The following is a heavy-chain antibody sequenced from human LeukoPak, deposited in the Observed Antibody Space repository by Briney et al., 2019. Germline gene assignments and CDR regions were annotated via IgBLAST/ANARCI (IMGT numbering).Heavy chain of an antibody. CDR1: GVSISTYY. J-gene: IGHJ4*02. CDR3: ARAAGRYSSGWYYFDY. D-gene: IGHD6-19*01. CDR2: IYRRGST. V-gene: IGHV4-4*07. Sequence: SETLSLTCTVSGVSISTYYWSWIRQPAGKGLGWIGRIYRRGSTNYNPSLTSRVTMPVDTSKNQFSLKLNSVTAADTAVYYCARAAGRYSSGWYYFDYWGQGTLVTVSS.